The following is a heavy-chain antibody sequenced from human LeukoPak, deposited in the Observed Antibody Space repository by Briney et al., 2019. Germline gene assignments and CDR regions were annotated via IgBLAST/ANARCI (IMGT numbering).Heavy chain of an antibody. Sequence: SETLSLTCAVYGGSFSGYYWSWIRQPPGKGLEWIGEINHSGSTNYNPSLKSRVTISVDTSKNQFSLKLSSVTAADTAVYYCARVVTSTSVRYFDLWGRGTLVTVSS. CDR2: INHSGST. D-gene: IGHD5/OR15-5a*01. CDR3: ARVVTSTSVRYFDL. CDR1: GGSFSGYY. V-gene: IGHV4-34*01. J-gene: IGHJ2*01.